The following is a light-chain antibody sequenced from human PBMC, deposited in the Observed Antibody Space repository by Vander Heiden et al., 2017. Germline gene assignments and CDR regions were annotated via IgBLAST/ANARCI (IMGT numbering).Light chain of an antibody. CDR3: QQVHSYPYT. CDR1: QSINTW. Sequence: DIQMAQSPSTLSASIGDRVTITCRASQSINTWVAWYQQKPGQAPKLLISQSSNLQYGVPSRFRGGGSGTEFTLTINSLQPDDFATYFCQQVHSYPYTFGQGTKLEI. J-gene: IGKJ2*01. CDR2: QSS. V-gene: IGKV1-5*03.